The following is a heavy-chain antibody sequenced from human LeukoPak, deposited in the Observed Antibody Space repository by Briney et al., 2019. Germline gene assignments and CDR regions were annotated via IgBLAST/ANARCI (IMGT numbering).Heavy chain of an antibody. CDR3: ARHAPFGAVAGLYFDY. V-gene: IGHV4-59*08. J-gene: IGHJ4*02. CDR1: GGSISSYY. D-gene: IGHD6-19*01. Sequence: SETLSLTCTVSGGSISSYYWSWIRQPPGKGLEWIGYIYYSGSTNYNPSLKRRVTISVDTSKNQFSLKLSSVTAADTAVYYCARHAPFGAVAGLYFDYWGQGTLVTVSS. CDR2: IYYSGST.